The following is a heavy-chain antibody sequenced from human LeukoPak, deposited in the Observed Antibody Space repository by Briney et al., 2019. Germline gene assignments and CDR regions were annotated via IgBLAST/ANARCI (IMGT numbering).Heavy chain of an antibody. J-gene: IGHJ6*03. D-gene: IGHD2-8*01. V-gene: IGHV1-2*02. CDR1: GYSFTEHY. Sequence: ASVQVSYKASGYSFTEHYIYWVRQAPGQGLEWVGRINCNSGDANSAQKFQGRVTMTRDTSVSTAYMDLSSVTSDDTAVYFCARSAGHCSNGICFTDYYMDVWGRGTTVTVSS. CDR2: INCNSGDA. CDR3: ARSAGHCSNGICFTDYYMDV.